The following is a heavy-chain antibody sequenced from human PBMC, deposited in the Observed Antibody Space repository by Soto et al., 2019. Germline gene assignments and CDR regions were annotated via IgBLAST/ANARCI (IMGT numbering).Heavy chain of an antibody. CDR3: ARGVHYDSSGYYYFY. Sequence: QVQLVQSGAEVKKPGSSVKVSCKASGGTFNNYAISWVRQAPGQGLEWMGGIIPLFGRPNYAQKLQGRATITADESTSTAYMELRGLRPEDTAVYYCARGVHYDSSGYYYFYWGQGTLVTVSS. D-gene: IGHD3-22*01. CDR2: IIPLFGRP. J-gene: IGHJ4*02. CDR1: GGTFNNYA. V-gene: IGHV1-69*01.